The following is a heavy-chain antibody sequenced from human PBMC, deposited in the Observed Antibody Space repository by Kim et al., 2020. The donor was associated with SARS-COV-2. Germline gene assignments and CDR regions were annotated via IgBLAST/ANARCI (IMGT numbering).Heavy chain of an antibody. CDR2: INAGNGNT. Sequence: ASVKVSCKASGYTFTSYAMHWVRQAPGQRLEWMGWINAGNGNTKYSQKFQGRVTITRDTSASTAYMELSSLRSEDTAAYYCAREGYGFTYYFDYWGQGTLVTVSS. J-gene: IGHJ4*02. D-gene: IGHD5-18*01. CDR3: AREGYGFTYYFDY. V-gene: IGHV1-3*01. CDR1: GYTFTSYA.